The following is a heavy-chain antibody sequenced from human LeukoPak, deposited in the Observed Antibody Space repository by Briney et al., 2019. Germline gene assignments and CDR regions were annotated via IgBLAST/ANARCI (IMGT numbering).Heavy chain of an antibody. D-gene: IGHD2-2*02. Sequence: PGGSLRLSCAASGFIFSKYWMTWVRQAPGKGLEWVANIKRDGSVIHYVDSVKGRFTISRDNAKNSLYLQMDSLRAEDTAVYYCASGLDNQLLYRFRLSPFDYWGQGTLVTVSS. CDR3: ASGLDNQLLYRFRLSPFDY. J-gene: IGHJ4*02. CDR2: IKRDGSVI. CDR1: GFIFSKYW. V-gene: IGHV3-7*01.